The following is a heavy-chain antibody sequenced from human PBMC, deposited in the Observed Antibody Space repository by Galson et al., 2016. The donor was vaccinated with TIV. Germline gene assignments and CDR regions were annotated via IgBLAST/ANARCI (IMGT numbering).Heavy chain of an antibody. V-gene: IGHV1-18*01. CDR2: ISVYNGNT. J-gene: IGHJ4*02. Sequence: SVKVSCKASGYTFSESGISWVRQAPGQGPEWIGYISVYNGNTRHAQRLQDRVTMTTDRSTNTAYMELWSLRSDDTAVYYCARAPGYIDSSGYYDNWGQGTLVTVSS. D-gene: IGHD3-22*01. CDR1: GYTFSESG. CDR3: ARAPGYIDSSGYYDN.